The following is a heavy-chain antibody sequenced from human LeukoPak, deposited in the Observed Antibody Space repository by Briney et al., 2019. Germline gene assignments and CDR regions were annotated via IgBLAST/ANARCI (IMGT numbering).Heavy chain of an antibody. CDR1: GYTFTSYY. D-gene: IGHD3-10*01. J-gene: IGHJ5*02. V-gene: IGHV1-2*02. CDR2: INPNSGGT. CDR3: ATNQIYGSGSLNWFDP. Sequence: ASVKVSCKASGYTFTSYYMHWVRQAPGQGLEWMGWINPNSGGTNHAQKFQGRVTMTRDTSISTAYMELSRLRSDDTAVYYCATNQIYGSGSLNWFDPWGQGTLVTVSS.